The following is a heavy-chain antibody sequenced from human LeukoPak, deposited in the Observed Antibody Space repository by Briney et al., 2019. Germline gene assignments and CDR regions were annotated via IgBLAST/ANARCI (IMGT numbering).Heavy chain of an antibody. V-gene: IGHV3-21*01. D-gene: IGHD7-27*01. CDR2: ISSSSSYI. CDR3: GRDKGKSRPLGY. J-gene: IGHJ4*02. CDR1: GFTFSSYS. Sequence: GGSLRLSCAASGFTFSSYSMNWVRQAPGKGLEWVSSISSSSSYIYYADSVKGRFTISRDNAKNSLYLQMNSLRAEDTAVYYCGRDKGKSRPLGYWGQGTLVTVSS.